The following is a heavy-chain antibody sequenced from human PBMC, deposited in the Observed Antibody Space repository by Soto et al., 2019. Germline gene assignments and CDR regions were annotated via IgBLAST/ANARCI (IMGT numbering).Heavy chain of an antibody. J-gene: IGHJ4*02. CDR1: GGSISSYY. V-gene: IGHV4-59*08. D-gene: IGHD5-12*01. CDR2: IYYSGST. CDR3: ARGGRYGWLRSENYFDY. Sequence: SETLSLTRTVSGGSISSYYWSWIRQPPGKGLEWIGYIYYSGSTNYNPSLKSRVTISVDTSKNQFSLKLSSVTAADTAVYYCARGGRYGWLRSENYFDYWGQGTLVTVSS.